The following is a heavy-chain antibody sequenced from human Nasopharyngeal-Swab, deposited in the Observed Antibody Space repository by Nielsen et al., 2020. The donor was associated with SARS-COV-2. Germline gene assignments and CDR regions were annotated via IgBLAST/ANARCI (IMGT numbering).Heavy chain of an antibody. CDR2: IWFDGSSK. CDR1: GFPFRSNA. D-gene: IGHD4-17*01. V-gene: IGHV3-33*01. CDR3: ARDVGVTTSTLDYFDY. Sequence: GGSLRLSCEALGFPFRSNAIHWARQPPAKGLKWVAVIWFDGSSKYYADSVKGRFTISRDNSKNTVYLQMNSLRGEDTAMYFCARDVGVTTSTLDYFDYWGQGTLVTVSS. J-gene: IGHJ4*02.